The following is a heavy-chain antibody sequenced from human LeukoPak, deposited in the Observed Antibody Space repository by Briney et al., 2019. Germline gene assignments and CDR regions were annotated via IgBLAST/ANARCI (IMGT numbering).Heavy chain of an antibody. CDR1: GLTFSSYG. V-gene: IGHV3-23*01. Sequence: PGGSLRLSCAASGLTFSSYGMSWVRQAPGKGLEWVSVISGSGGTTYYGDSVKGRFTISRDNSKNTLYLEMNSLRAEDTALYYCAKEGGSGGTFKDYWGQGTLVTVSS. J-gene: IGHJ4*02. D-gene: IGHD2-15*01. CDR2: ISGSGGTT. CDR3: AKEGGSGGTFKDY.